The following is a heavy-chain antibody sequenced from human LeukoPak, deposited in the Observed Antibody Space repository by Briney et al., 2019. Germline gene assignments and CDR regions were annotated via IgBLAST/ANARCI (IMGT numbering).Heavy chain of an antibody. CDR3: ARVTYYYDSSGYYPY. V-gene: IGHV4-34*01. Sequence: PSETLSLTCAVYGGSLSGYYWSWISEPPGKGLEWSGEINHSGSTNYNPSLKSRVTISVDTSKNQSSLKLSSVTAADTAVYYCARVTYYYDSSGYYPYWGQATLVTVSS. CDR1: GGSLSGYY. CDR2: INHSGST. J-gene: IGHJ4*02. D-gene: IGHD3-22*01.